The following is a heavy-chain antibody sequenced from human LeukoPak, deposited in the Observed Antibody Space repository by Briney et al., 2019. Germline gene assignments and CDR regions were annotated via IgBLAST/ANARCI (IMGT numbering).Heavy chain of an antibody. D-gene: IGHD6-6*01. CDR2: INPSGGST. CDR3: AREYSSSSPLRAPFDY. V-gene: IGHV1-46*01. CDR1: GYTFTSYY. J-gene: IGHJ4*02. Sequence: GASVKVSCKASGYTFTSYYMHWVRQAPGQGLEWMGIINPSGGSTSYAQKFQGRVTMTRDTSTSTVYMELSSLRSEDTAVYYCAREYSSSSPLRAPFDYWGQGTLVTVSS.